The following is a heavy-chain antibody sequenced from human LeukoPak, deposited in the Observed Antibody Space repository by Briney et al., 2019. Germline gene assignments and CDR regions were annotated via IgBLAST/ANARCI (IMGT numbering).Heavy chain of an antibody. V-gene: IGHV1-69*02. D-gene: IGHD4-11*01. CDR2: IIPILGIA. Sequence: SVKVSCKASGGTFSSYTISWVRQAPGQGLERMGRIIPILGIANYAQKFQARVTITADKSTSTAYMELSSLRSEDTAVYYCTHYSNYRYYFDYWGQGTLVTVSS. CDR1: GGTFSSYT. CDR3: THYSNYRYYFDY. J-gene: IGHJ4*02.